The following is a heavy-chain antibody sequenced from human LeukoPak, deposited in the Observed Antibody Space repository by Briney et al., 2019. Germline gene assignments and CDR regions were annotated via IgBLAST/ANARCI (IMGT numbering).Heavy chain of an antibody. J-gene: IGHJ4*02. V-gene: IGHV3-23*01. Sequence: GGSLRLSCAASGFTFSNYAMSWVRQAPGKGLEWVSAISGSGVTTYYADSVKGRFTISRDNAKNTLYLQMNGLRAEDTAVYYCVRSNYYGSSGYYYGHWGQGALVTVSS. CDR2: ISGSGVTT. D-gene: IGHD3-22*01. CDR3: VRSNYYGSSGYYYGH. CDR1: GFTFSNYA.